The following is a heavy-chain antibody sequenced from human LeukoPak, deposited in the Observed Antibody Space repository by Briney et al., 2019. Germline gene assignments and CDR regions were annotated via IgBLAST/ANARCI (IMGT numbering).Heavy chain of an antibody. CDR3: ARLYIGSYSLYFDY. CDR2: MHYSGST. Sequence: PSETLSLTCSVSGGSITNNGYYWGWIRQSPETGLEWIGSMHYSGSTYYNPSLNSRVTISVDTSKNQFSLKLTSVTAADTAVYYCARLYIGSYSLYFDYWGRGTLVTVSS. CDR1: GGSITNNGYY. D-gene: IGHD3-10*01. J-gene: IGHJ4*02. V-gene: IGHV4-39*07.